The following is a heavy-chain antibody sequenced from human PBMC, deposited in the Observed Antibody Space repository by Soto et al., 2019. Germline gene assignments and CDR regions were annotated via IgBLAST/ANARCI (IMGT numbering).Heavy chain of an antibody. Sequence: GGSLRLSCAASGFTFSSYAMHWVRQAPGKGLEWVAVISYDGSNKYYADSVKGRFTISRDNSKNTLFLQMNSLRVEDTAVFYCAREDGVLLWFGESPSGMDVWGQGTTVTVSS. CDR3: AREDGVLLWFGESPSGMDV. D-gene: IGHD3-10*01. J-gene: IGHJ6*02. V-gene: IGHV3-30-3*01. CDR1: GFTFSSYA. CDR2: ISYDGSNK.